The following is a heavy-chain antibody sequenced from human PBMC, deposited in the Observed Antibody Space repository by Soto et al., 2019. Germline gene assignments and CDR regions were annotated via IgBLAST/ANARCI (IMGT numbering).Heavy chain of an antibody. Sequence: QVQLVESGGGVVQPGRSLRLSCAASGFTFSSYGMHWVRQAPGKGLEWVAVISYDGSNKYYADSVKGRFTISRDNSKNTLYLQMNSLRAEDTAVYYYVSSYGSIHFDYWGQGTLVTVSS. CDR1: GFTFSSYG. D-gene: IGHD5-18*01. V-gene: IGHV3-30*03. CDR3: VSSYGSIHFDY. CDR2: ISYDGSNK. J-gene: IGHJ4*02.